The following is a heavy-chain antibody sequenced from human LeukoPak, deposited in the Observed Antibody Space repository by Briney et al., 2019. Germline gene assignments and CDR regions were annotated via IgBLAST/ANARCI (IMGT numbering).Heavy chain of an antibody. CDR3: AKDRYSSSWYSTCFDY. CDR1: GFTFSSYG. D-gene: IGHD6-13*01. V-gene: IGHV3-30*02. CDR2: IRYDGSNK. J-gene: IGHJ4*02. Sequence: PGGSLRLSCAASGFTFSSYGMHWVRQAPGKGLEWVAFIRYDGSNKYYADSVKGRFTISRDNSKNTLYLQMNSLRAEDTAVYYCAKDRYSSSWYSTCFDYWGQGTLVTVSS.